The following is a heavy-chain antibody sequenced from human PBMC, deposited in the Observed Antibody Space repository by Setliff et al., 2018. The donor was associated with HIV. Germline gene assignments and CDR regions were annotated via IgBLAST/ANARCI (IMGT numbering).Heavy chain of an antibody. CDR3: AMMSRMIVMVGDFDI. Sequence: SETLSLTCAVYGGSFSGYYCSWIRQPPGKGLEWIGEINHSGSTNYNPSLKSRVTISVDTSKNQFSLKLSSVTAADTAVYYCAMMSRMIVMVGDFDIWGQGTMVTVSS. D-gene: IGHD3-22*01. CDR1: GGSFSGYY. CDR2: INHSGST. J-gene: IGHJ3*02. V-gene: IGHV4-34*01.